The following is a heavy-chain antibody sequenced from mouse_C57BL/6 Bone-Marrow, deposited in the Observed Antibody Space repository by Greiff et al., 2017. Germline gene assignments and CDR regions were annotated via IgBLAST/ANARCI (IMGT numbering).Heavy chain of an antibody. CDR2: IYPRSGNT. J-gene: IGHJ3*01. V-gene: IGHV1-81*01. CDR1: GYTFTSYG. D-gene: IGHD1-1*01. CDR3: ARLYYGSSLAWFAY. Sequence: QVHVKQSGAELARPGASVKLSCKASGYTFTSYGISWVKQRTGQGLEWIGEIYPRSGNTYYNEKFKGKATLTADKSSSTAYMELRSLTSEDSAVYFCARLYYGSSLAWFAYWGQGTLVTVSA.